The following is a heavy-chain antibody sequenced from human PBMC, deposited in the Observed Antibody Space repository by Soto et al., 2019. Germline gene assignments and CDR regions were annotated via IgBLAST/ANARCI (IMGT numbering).Heavy chain of an antibody. CDR1: GFTFSSYG. CDR2: IWYDGSNK. CDR3: ARGASYYYDSSGYP. J-gene: IGHJ5*02. Sequence: LRLSCAASGFTFSSYGMHWVRQAPGKGLEWVAVIWYDGSNKYYADSVKGRFTISRDNSKNTLYLQMNSLRAEDTAVYYCARGASYYYDSSGYPWGQGTLVTVSS. V-gene: IGHV3-33*01. D-gene: IGHD3-22*01.